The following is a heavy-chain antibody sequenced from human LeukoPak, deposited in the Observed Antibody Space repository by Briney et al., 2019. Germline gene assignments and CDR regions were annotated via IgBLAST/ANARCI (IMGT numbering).Heavy chain of an antibody. CDR1: GYTFTGYY. J-gene: IGHJ4*02. V-gene: IGHV1-2*02. D-gene: IGHD5-18*01. CDR3: AREDVDTAMVYPFDY. CDR2: INPNSGGT. Sequence: ASVKVSCKASGYTFTGYYMHWVRQAPGQGLEWMGWINPNSGGTNYAQKFQGRVTMTRETSISTAYMELSRLRSDDTAVYYCAREDVDTAMVYPFDYWGQGTLVTVSS.